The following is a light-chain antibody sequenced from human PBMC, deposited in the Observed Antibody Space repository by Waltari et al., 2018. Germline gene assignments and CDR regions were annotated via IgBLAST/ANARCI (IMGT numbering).Light chain of an antibody. CDR3: NSYTNNSTLV. V-gene: IGLV2-14*01. Sequence: QSALTQPASVSGSPGQSITISCTGTSSDVGAYSYVPLYQQFPGKVPKLIIYDVIRRPSGVSNRFSGSKSGNTASLTISGLQGEDEAHYYCNSYTNNSTLVFGGGTELTVL. CDR1: SSDVGAYSY. J-gene: IGLJ3*02. CDR2: DVI.